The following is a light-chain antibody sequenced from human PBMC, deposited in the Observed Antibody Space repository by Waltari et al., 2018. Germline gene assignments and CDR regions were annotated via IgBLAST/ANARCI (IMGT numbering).Light chain of an antibody. CDR3: TSYTSSSSSAYVV. CDR1: SSDVGGYKY. J-gene: IGLJ2*01. V-gene: IGLV2-14*03. CDR2: DVR. Sequence: QSALTQPASVSGSPGQSITISCPGTSSDVGGYKYVSWSQHHPGKAPKLMLYDVRKRPSGVSNRFSGSKSGNTASLTISGLQSEDEADYYCTSYTSSSSSAYVVFGGGTKLTVL.